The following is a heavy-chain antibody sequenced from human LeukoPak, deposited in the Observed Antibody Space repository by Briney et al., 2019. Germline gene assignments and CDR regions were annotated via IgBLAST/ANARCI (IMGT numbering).Heavy chain of an antibody. CDR3: ARVTPALYYYDSSGYYYVDY. J-gene: IGHJ4*02. Sequence: ASVTVSCKASGYTFTGYYMHWVRQAPGQGREWMGWINPNRGGTNYAQKFQGRVTMTRDTSISTAYMELSRLRSDDTAVYYCARVTPALYYYDSSGYYYVDYWGQGTLVTVSS. D-gene: IGHD3-22*01. CDR1: GYTFTGYY. V-gene: IGHV1-2*02. CDR2: INPNRGGT.